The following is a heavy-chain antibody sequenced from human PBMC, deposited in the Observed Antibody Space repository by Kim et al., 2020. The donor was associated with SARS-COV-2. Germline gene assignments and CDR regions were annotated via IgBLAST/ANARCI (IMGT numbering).Heavy chain of an antibody. D-gene: IGHD3-10*01. CDR3: ARDEAPDGSGSACDY. J-gene: IGHJ4*02. V-gene: IGHV3-30*01. Sequence: DPVKGRLTISRDNSKNTLYRQMNSLRAEDTAVYYCARDEAPDGSGSACDYWGQGTLVTISS.